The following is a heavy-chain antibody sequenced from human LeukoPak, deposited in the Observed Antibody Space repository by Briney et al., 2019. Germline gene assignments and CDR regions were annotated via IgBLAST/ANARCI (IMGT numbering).Heavy chain of an antibody. D-gene: IGHD6-6*01. J-gene: IGHJ4*02. Sequence: GGSLRLSCAASGFTFRNHWMHWVRQTPGKGLVWVSRISSDGSSTTYADSVKGRLTISRDNAKNTLYLQMNNLRAEDTAMYYCARDQRVTGRPDIDYWGQGTLVIVSS. CDR1: GFTFRNHW. V-gene: IGHV3-74*03. CDR3: ARDQRVTGRPDIDY. CDR2: ISSDGSST.